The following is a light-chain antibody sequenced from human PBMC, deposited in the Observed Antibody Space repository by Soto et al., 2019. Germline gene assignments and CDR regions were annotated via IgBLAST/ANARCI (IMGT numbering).Light chain of an antibody. J-gene: IGLJ7*01. CDR2: EVR. CDR1: MRDVGAYNL. CDR3: SSYAGNNIVL. Sequence: QSALTQPASVSGSAGQSITISCSGTMRDVGAYNLVSWYQQHPGTAPKLIIYEVRNRPSGISSRFSGSRSGNTASLTISGLQAEDEADYYCSSYAGNNIVLFGGGTQLTVL. V-gene: IGLV2-14*01.